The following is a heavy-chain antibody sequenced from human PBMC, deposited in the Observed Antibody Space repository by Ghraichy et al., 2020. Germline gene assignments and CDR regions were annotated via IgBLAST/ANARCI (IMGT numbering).Heavy chain of an antibody. D-gene: IGHD4-17*01. Sequence: ASVKVSCKPSGYPFTNYGITWVRQAPGQGLEWMGWIGTYKGDTNYTQSLQGRVTMTADTSTGTAYMELRSLRSDDTAVYFCARRRGCVYGDYADYWGQGTLVTVSS. CDR1: GYPFTNYG. CDR3: ARRRGCVYGDYADY. J-gene: IGHJ4*02. V-gene: IGHV1-18*01. CDR2: IGTYKGDT.